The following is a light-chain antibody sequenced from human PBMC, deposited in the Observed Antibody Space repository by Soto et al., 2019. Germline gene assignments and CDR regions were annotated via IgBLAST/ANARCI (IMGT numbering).Light chain of an antibody. V-gene: IGLV2-23*01. CDR2: EGS. CDR3: CSYVGFRVV. J-gene: IGLJ2*01. CDR1: SSDVGSYNL. Sequence: QSALTQPASVSGSPGQSITISCTGTSSDVGSYNLVSWYQQHPGKAPKLMIYEGSKRPSGVSNRFSGSKSGNTASLTISGLQAEDEADYYCCSYVGFRVVFGGGTKLTVL.